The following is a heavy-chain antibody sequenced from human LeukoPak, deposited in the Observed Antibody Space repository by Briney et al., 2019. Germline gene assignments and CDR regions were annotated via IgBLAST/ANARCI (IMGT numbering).Heavy chain of an antibody. Sequence: SETLSLACAVYGGSFSGYYWSWIRQPPGKGLEWIGEINHSGSTNYNPSLKSRLTISVNTSKNQFSLKLSSVTAADTAVFYCARGLKGLVGATSHYYYYMDVWGKGTTVTVSS. J-gene: IGHJ6*03. V-gene: IGHV4-34*01. CDR1: GGSFSGYY. CDR2: INHSGST. CDR3: ARGLKGLVGATSHYYYYMDV. D-gene: IGHD1-26*01.